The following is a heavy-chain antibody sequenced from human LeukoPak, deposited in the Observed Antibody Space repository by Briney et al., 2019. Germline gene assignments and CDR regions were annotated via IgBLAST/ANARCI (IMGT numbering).Heavy chain of an antibody. Sequence: GRSLRLSCAASGFTFNDYAMHWVRQAPGKGLEWVSGISWNSGSIGYADSVKGRFTISRDNAKNSLYLQMNSLRAEDTALYYCARGDYYYMDVWGKGTTVTVSS. CDR1: GFTFNDYA. J-gene: IGHJ6*03. CDR3: ARGDYYYMDV. CDR2: ISWNSGSI. D-gene: IGHD3-10*01. V-gene: IGHV3-9*01.